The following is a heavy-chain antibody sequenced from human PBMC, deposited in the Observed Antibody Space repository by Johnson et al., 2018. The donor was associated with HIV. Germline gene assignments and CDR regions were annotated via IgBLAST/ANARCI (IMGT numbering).Heavy chain of an antibody. CDR3: AREALDAFDI. CDR1: GFTFSSYG. V-gene: IGHV3-33*01. Sequence: QVQLVESGGGVVQPGGSLRLSCAASGFTFSSYGMHWVRQAPGKGLEWVAVLWYDGSNKYYVDSVKGRFTISRDNAKNSLYLQMNSLRAEDTAVYYCAREALDAFDIWGQGTMVTVSS. J-gene: IGHJ3*02. CDR2: LWYDGSNK.